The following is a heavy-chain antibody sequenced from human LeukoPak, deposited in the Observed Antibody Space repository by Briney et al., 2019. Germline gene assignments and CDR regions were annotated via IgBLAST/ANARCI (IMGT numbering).Heavy chain of an antibody. CDR2: INWNGGST. V-gene: IGHV3-20*04. D-gene: IGHD6-19*01. Sequence: GGSLRLSCAASGFTFDDYGMSWVRQAPGKGLELVSGINWNGGSTGYADSVKGRFTISRDNAKNSQYLQMNSLRADDTALYYCARSEYSSGWYYWGQGTLVTVSS. CDR1: GFTFDDYG. J-gene: IGHJ4*02. CDR3: ARSEYSSGWYY.